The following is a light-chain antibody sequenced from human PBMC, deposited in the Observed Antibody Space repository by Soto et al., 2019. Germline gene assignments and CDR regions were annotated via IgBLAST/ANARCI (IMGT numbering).Light chain of an antibody. J-gene: IGKJ3*01. CDR1: QNINSRY. CDR2: GTS. V-gene: IGKV3-20*01. CDR3: QQLGSSPGFP. Sequence: EIVLTQSPGTLSLSPGERATLSCRASQNINSRYLAWYQQKPGQAPRLLIYGTSSRATGIPDRFSGSVSETDFPLTIIRLEPEDFAVYYCQQLGSSPGFPFGPGTKVDIK.